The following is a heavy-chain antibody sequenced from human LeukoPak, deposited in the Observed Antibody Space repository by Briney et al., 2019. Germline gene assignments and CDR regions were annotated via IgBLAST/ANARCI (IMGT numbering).Heavy chain of an antibody. V-gene: IGHV1-46*01. J-gene: IGHJ5*02. CDR1: GYTFTSYY. D-gene: IGHD1-20*01. CDR3: AREGPTYNWKRDWFDP. CDR2: INPSGGST. Sequence: ASVKVSCKASGYTFTSYYMHWVRQAPGQGLEWMGIINPSGGSTSYAQKFQGRVTMTRDTSTSTVYMELSSLRSEDTAVYYCAREGPTYNWKRDWFDPWGQGTLVTVSS.